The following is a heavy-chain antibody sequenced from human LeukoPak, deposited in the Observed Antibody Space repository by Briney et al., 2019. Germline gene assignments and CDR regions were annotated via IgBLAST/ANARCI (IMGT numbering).Heavy chain of an antibody. Sequence: GGSLRLSCAAAGFTFSSYSLNWVRQAPGKGLEWVSYISSSSSRTIYYADSVKGRFTISRDNAKNSVYLQMNSLRDEDTAVYYCARAGSGWYFDYWGQGTLVAVSS. CDR2: ISSSSSRTI. J-gene: IGHJ4*02. D-gene: IGHD6-19*01. CDR3: ARAGSGWYFDY. V-gene: IGHV3-48*02. CDR1: GFTFSSYS.